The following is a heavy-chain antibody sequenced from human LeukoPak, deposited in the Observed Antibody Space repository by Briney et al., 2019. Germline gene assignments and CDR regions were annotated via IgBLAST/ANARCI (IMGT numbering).Heavy chain of an antibody. CDR2: IHRSGTT. Sequence: SDTLSLTCTVSLGSHSIDTPYWAWIRQPPGSGLEWIADIHRSGTTYVSPSLKSRVTISLDTSRNQFSLNVGSVTAADSAVYYCARVTYNGYQHFDYWGQGAVVSVSS. CDR3: ARVTYNGYQHFDY. CDR1: LGSHSIDTPY. D-gene: IGHD3-10*01. J-gene: IGHJ4*02. V-gene: IGHV4-39*07.